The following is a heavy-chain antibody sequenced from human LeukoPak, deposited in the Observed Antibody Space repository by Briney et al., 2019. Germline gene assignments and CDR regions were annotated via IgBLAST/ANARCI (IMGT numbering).Heavy chain of an antibody. V-gene: IGHV1-8*01. Sequence: ASVKVSCKASGYTFTSYDINWVRQATGQGLEWMGWMNPNSGNTGYAQKFQGRVTMTRNTSISTAYTELSSLRSEDTAVYYCARGSSIAARRSPYYWRQGTLVTVSS. CDR1: GYTFTSYD. CDR2: MNPNSGNT. J-gene: IGHJ4*02. CDR3: ARGSSIAARRSPYY. D-gene: IGHD6-6*01.